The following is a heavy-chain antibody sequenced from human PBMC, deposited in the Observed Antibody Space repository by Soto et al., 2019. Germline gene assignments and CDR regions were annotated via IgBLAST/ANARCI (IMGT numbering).Heavy chain of an antibody. V-gene: IGHV1-69*05. CDR3: ARIGTLDWIDDY. D-gene: IGHD1-1*01. J-gene: IGHJ4*02. CDR1: GGTFRSYV. CDR2: IIPMYGTT. Sequence: QVQLVQSGAEVKKPGSSVKVSCKASGGTFRSYVTSWVRQAPGQGLEWLGGIIPMYGTTYYAQTFQGRVTXXPXEATSTAFMELSSLRSEDTAVYYCARIGTLDWIDDYWGQGTLVTVSS.